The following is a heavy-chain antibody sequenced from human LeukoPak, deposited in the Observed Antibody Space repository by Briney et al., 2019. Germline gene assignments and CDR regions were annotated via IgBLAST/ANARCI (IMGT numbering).Heavy chain of an antibody. J-gene: IGHJ4*02. D-gene: IGHD3-10*01. CDR3: ARSITMVRGVMGDY. Sequence: ASVKVSCKASGYTFTSYDINWVRQATGQGLEWMGWMNPNSGNTGYAQKFQGRVTMTRNTSISTAYMELSSLRSGDTAVYYCARSITMVRGVMGDYWAQGTLVTVSS. V-gene: IGHV1-8*01. CDR2: MNPNSGNT. CDR1: GYTFTSYD.